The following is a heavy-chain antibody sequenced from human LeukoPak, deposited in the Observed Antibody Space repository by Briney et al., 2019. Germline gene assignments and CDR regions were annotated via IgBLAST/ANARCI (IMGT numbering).Heavy chain of an antibody. J-gene: IGHJ4*02. CDR3: AREQTTVTTSVPFDY. CDR2: IYYNGSA. V-gene: IGHV4-59*12. Sequence: SETLSLTCTVSGGSISYYYWSWIRQPPGKGLEWIGYIYYNGSANYNPSLESRVTISVDTSKNQFSLKLSSVTAADTAVYYCAREQTTVTTSVPFDYWGQGTLVTVSS. D-gene: IGHD4-17*01. CDR1: GGSISYYY.